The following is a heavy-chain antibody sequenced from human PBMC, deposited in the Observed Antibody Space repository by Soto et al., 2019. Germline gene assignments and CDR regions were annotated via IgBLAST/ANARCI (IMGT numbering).Heavy chain of an antibody. CDR3: TTGYYDILTGYYIPFDY. Sequence: GGSLRLSCAASGFTFSNAWMSWVRQAPGKGMEWVGRIKSKTDGGTTDYAAPVKGRFTISRDDSKNTLYLQMNSLKTEDTAVYYCTTGYYDILTGYYIPFDYWGQGTQVTVSS. CDR2: IKSKTDGGTT. J-gene: IGHJ4*02. D-gene: IGHD3-9*01. V-gene: IGHV3-15*01. CDR1: GFTFSNAW.